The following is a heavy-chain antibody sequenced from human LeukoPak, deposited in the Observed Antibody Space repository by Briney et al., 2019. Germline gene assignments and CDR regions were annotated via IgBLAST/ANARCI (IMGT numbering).Heavy chain of an antibody. J-gene: IGHJ3*02. CDR3: AKSGLRSGFGELLSAFDI. V-gene: IGHV3-23*01. CDR2: ISGSGGST. Sequence: GGSLRLSCAASGFTFSSYGMSWVRQAPGKGREWVSAISGSGGSTYYADSVKGRFTISRDNSKNTLYLQMNSLRAEDTAVYYCAKSGLRSGFGELLSAFDIWGQGTMVTVSS. CDR1: GFTFSSYG. D-gene: IGHD3-10*01.